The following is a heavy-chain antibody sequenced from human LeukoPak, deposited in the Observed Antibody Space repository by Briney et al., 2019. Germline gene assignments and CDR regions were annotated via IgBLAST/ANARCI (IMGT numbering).Heavy chain of an antibody. D-gene: IGHD6-6*01. J-gene: IGHJ6*03. CDR1: GYTFTGYY. CDR3: AGSITAVGYYYYMDV. CDR2: IIPIFGTA. Sequence: ASVKVSCKASGYTFTGYYMHWVRQAPGQGLEWMGGIIPIFGTANYAQKFQGRVTITTDESTSTAYMELSSLRSEDTAFYYCAGSITAVGYYYYMDVWGKGTTVTVSS. V-gene: IGHV1-69*05.